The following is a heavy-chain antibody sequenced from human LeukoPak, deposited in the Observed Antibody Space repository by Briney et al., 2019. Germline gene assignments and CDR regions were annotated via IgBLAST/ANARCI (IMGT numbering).Heavy chain of an antibody. D-gene: IGHD7-27*01. CDR2: IWYDGSNK. CDR3: AKDGGLWVSAHWGDS. J-gene: IGHJ4*02. Sequence: GGSLRLSCAASGFTFSSYGMHWVRQAPGKGLEWVAVIWYDGSNKYYADSVKGRFTISRDISKNTLYLQMNSLRAEDTAVYYCAKDGGLWVSAHWGDSWGRGTLVTVSS. V-gene: IGHV3-33*06. CDR1: GFTFSSYG.